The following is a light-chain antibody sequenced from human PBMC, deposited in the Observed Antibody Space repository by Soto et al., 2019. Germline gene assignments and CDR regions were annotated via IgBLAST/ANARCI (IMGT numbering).Light chain of an antibody. V-gene: IGLV2-14*01. J-gene: IGLJ2*01. CDR1: SSDVGGYNY. CDR3: SSYTSSSTLVI. Sequence: QSALTQPASVSGSPGQSSTISCTGTSSDVGGYNYVSWYQHHPGKAPKLMIQEVTNRPSGVSNRFSGSKSGNTASLTISGLQAEDEADYYCSSYTSSSTLVIFGGGTKLTVL. CDR2: EVT.